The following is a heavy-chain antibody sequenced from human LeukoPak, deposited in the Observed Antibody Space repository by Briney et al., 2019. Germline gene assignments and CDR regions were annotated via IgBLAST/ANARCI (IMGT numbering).Heavy chain of an antibody. Sequence: GGSLRLSSAASGFTFNTYTMNWVRQAPGKGLEWVSYISGSSGTIDYADSVKGRFTISRDNSKNTLYLQMNSLRVEDTAAYYCAKVRAPSGWFNSDYWGQGTLVTVSS. CDR3: AKVRAPSGWFNSDY. CDR2: ISGSSGTI. V-gene: IGHV3-23*01. CDR1: GFTFNTYT. D-gene: IGHD6-19*01. J-gene: IGHJ4*02.